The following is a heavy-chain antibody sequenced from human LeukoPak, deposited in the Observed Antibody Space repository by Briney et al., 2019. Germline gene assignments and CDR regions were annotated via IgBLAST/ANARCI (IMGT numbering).Heavy chain of an antibody. J-gene: IGHJ6*02. D-gene: IGHD2-8*01. V-gene: IGHV3-43*02. Sequence: GGSLRLSCAASGFTFDDYAMHWVRQAPGKGLEWVSLISGDGGSTYYADSVKGRFTISRDNSKNSLYLQMNSLRTEDTALYYCAKDLHCTNGVCPSYYYGMDVWGQGTTVTVSS. CDR3: AKDLHCTNGVCPSYYYGMDV. CDR1: GFTFDDYA. CDR2: ISGDGGST.